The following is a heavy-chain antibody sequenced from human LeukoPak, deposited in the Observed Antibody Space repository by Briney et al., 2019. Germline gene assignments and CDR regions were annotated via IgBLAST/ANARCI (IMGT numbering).Heavy chain of an antibody. D-gene: IGHD3-22*01. Sequence: ASVKVSCKASGYTLTDYCMHWVRQAPGQGLEWMGRINPNSGGTNYAQKFQGRVTMTRDTSISTVYMELSRLRSDDTAVYYCARVGYYESSGYYEYWGQGTLVTVSS. CDR2: INPNSGGT. CDR3: ARVGYYESSGYYEY. CDR1: GYTLTDYC. V-gene: IGHV1-2*06. J-gene: IGHJ4*02.